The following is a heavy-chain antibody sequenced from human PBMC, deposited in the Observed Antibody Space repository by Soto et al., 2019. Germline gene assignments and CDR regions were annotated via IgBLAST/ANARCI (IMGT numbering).Heavy chain of an antibody. Sequence: PGGSLRLSCAGSGFIFSNNGMHWVREAPGKGLEWVAFMSYDGSAKFYADSVKGRFTISRDNSKSTLFLHMSNLRAEDTAMYYCAIARVADAALDHCGQGTLDTVST. CDR3: AIARVADAALDH. J-gene: IGHJ4*02. V-gene: IGHV3-30*02. CDR2: MSYDGSAK. CDR1: GFIFSNNG. D-gene: IGHD2-15*01.